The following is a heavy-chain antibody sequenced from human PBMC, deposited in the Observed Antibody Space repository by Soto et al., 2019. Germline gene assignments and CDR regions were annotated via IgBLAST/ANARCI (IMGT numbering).Heavy chain of an antibody. CDR2: IIPIFGTA. CDR1: GGTFSSYA. J-gene: IGHJ2*01. D-gene: IGHD3-22*01. V-gene: IGHV1-69*01. Sequence: QVQLVQSGAEVKKPGSSVKVSCKASGGTFSSYAISWVRQAPGQGLEWMGGIIPIFGTANYAQKFQGRVTITADESTSPAYMELSSLRSEDTAVYYCARGEDYYDSSDILGWYFDLWGRGTLVTVSS. CDR3: ARGEDYYDSSDILGWYFDL.